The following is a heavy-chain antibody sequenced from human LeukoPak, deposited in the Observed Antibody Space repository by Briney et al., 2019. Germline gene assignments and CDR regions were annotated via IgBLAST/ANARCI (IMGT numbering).Heavy chain of an antibody. Sequence: GASVKVSCKASGYTFTTLDINWVCQAPGQRLEWMGWINASNGNTKYSQKFQGRVTITRDTSASTAYMELSSLRSEDTAVYYCARDRSYDYFDYWGQGTLVTVSS. V-gene: IGHV1-3*01. J-gene: IGHJ4*02. CDR1: GYTFTTLD. CDR3: ARDRSYDYFDY. CDR2: INASNGNT. D-gene: IGHD3-16*01.